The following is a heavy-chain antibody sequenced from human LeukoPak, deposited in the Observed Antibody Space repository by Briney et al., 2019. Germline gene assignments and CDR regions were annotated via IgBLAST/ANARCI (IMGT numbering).Heavy chain of an antibody. V-gene: IGHV5-51*01. CDR1: GYIFTSYW. CDR3: ARRASGSYYGVLGFDY. D-gene: IGHD1-26*01. J-gene: IGHJ4*02. CDR2: IYPGDSNT. Sequence: NPGESLKISCKGSGYIFTSYWIGWVRQMPGKGLEWMGIIYPGDSNTKYSPSFQGQVTISADKSISTAYLQWSSLKASDTAMYYCARRASGSYYGVLGFDYWGQGTLVTVSS.